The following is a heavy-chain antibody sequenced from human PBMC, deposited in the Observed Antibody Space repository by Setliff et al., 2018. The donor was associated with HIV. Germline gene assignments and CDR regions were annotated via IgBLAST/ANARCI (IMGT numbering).Heavy chain of an antibody. Sequence: ASVKVSCKASGYIFTVYHMHWVRQAPGQGLEWMGWINPNSGDTKYAEKFQGRVTMTSETSISTAYMELSRLRFDDTAVYYCATELFIVVAGHTPTFDYWGQGTLVTVSS. CDR1: GYIFTVYH. D-gene: IGHD6-19*01. CDR2: INPNSGDT. V-gene: IGHV1-2*02. J-gene: IGHJ4*02. CDR3: ATELFIVVAGHTPTFDY.